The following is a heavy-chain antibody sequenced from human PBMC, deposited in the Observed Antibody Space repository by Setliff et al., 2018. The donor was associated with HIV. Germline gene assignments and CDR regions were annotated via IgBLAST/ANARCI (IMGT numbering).Heavy chain of an antibody. Sequence: PGGSLRLSCASSGFIFGDYAMSWVRQAPGKGLEWVGVIRSRAYGGTTDYAASVKGRFTISRDVSKSIAYLQMNSLKTEDTAVYYCTTWSWPGYFDYWGQGTLVTVSS. J-gene: IGHJ4*02. CDR3: TTWSWPGYFDY. CDR2: IRSRAYGGTT. CDR1: GFIFGDYA. D-gene: IGHD3-10*01. V-gene: IGHV3-49*04.